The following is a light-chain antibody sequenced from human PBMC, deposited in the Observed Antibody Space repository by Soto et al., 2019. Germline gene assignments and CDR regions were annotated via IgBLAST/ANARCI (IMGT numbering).Light chain of an antibody. J-gene: IGKJ1*01. CDR2: NSS. CDR3: QQYRDLPQT. Sequence: EIVLTQSPGTLSLSPGERATLSCRASQSVRSNYLAWYQQKPGQAPRLLIYNSSTRATGIPDRFSGSGSGTDFTLTISRLEPEDFALYYCQQYRDLPQTFGQGTQVDI. CDR1: QSVRSNY. V-gene: IGKV3-20*01.